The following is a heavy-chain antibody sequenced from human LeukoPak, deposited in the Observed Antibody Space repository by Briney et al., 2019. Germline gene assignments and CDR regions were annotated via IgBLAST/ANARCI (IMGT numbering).Heavy chain of an antibody. CDR3: AGGDYYFDY. D-gene: IGHD4-17*01. Sequence: GRSLRLSCTASGFTFDDYVMHWVRQAPGKGLEWVAVISYDGSNKYYADSVKGRFTISRDNSKNTLYLQMNSLRAEDTAVYYCAGGDYYFDYWGQGTLVTVSS. J-gene: IGHJ4*02. CDR2: ISYDGSNK. V-gene: IGHV3-30*03. CDR1: GFTFDDYV.